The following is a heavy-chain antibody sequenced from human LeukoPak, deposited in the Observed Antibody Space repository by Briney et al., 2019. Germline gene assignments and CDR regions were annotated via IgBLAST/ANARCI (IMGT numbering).Heavy chain of an antibody. J-gene: IGHJ4*02. CDR3: ARTSQWETTATGDY. D-gene: IGHD1-1*01. V-gene: IGHV3-7*01. Sequence: GGSLRLSCAASEFTFSSHAMIWVRQAPGKGLEWVANIKQDGSEKYYVDSVKGRFTISRDNAKNSLYLQMNSLRAEDTAVYYCARTSQWETTATGDYWGQGTLVTVSS. CDR1: EFTFSSHA. CDR2: IKQDGSEK.